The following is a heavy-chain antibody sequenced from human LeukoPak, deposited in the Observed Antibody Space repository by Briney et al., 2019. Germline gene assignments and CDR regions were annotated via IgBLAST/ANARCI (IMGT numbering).Heavy chain of an antibody. D-gene: IGHD2-15*01. CDR3: ARETPEAIVVVVAATRPYYYYGMAV. V-gene: IGHV1-69*13. Sequence: SVKVSCKASGGTFSSYAISWVRQAPGQGLEWMGGIIPIFGTANYAQKFQGRVTITADESTSTAYMELSSLRSEDTAVYYCARETPEAIVVVVAATRPYYYYGMAVWGQGTTVTVSS. CDR1: GGTFSSYA. J-gene: IGHJ6*02. CDR2: IIPIFGTA.